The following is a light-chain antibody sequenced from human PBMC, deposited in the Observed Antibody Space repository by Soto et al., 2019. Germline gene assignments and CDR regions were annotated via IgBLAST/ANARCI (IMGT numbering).Light chain of an antibody. Sequence: DIQITQSPSTLSASVGDRVTITCRASQSISVWLAWYQQKAGKAPNLLIYDASSLESGVPSRFSGSGSGTEFTLTISSLQPDDFATYYCQQSRTFGQGTKVDIK. J-gene: IGKJ1*01. CDR3: QQSRT. CDR1: QSISVW. CDR2: DAS. V-gene: IGKV1-5*01.